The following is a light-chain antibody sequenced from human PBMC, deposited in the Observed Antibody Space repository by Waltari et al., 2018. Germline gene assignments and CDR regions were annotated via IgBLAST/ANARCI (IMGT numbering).Light chain of an antibody. CDR2: GAS. J-gene: IGKJ2*01. V-gene: IGKV3-20*01. Sequence: EIVLTQSPGTLSSSPGERATLSCRASQSVRSSYLAWYQQKPGQAPRLLIYGASSRATGIPDRFSCGGSGTDYTLTIGRLEPEDFAVYYCQRYGSSPPEYTFVQGTKLEIK. CDR1: QSVRSSY. CDR3: QRYGSSPPEYT.